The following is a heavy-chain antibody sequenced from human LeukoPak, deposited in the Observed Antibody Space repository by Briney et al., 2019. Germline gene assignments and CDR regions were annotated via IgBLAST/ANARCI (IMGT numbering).Heavy chain of an antibody. CDR2: INPSGGST. CDR1: GYTFTSYY. Sequence: ASVKVSCKASGYTFTSYYMHWVRQAPGQGLEWMGIINPSGGSTSYAQKFQGRVTMTRDTSTSTVYMGLSSLRSEDTAVYYCARDSYYDYVWGSYRYDWYFDYWGQGTLVTVSS. D-gene: IGHD3-16*02. V-gene: IGHV1-46*03. J-gene: IGHJ4*02. CDR3: ARDSYYDYVWGSYRYDWYFDY.